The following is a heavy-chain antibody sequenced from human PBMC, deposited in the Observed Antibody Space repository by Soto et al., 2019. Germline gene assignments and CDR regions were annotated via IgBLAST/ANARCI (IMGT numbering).Heavy chain of an antibody. CDR3: ARERAVGGTGFDP. V-gene: IGHV3-48*01. Sequence: EVQLVESGGGLVQRGGSLRLSCSASGFTFSTYSMSWVRQAPGKGLEWVSQISGSGSDIYYGDSVKGRFTISRDNARNSVFLQMNSLRAEDTAVYYCARERAVGGTGFDPWGQGSLVTVSS. J-gene: IGHJ5*02. CDR1: GFTFSTYS. D-gene: IGHD6-19*01. CDR2: ISGSGSDI.